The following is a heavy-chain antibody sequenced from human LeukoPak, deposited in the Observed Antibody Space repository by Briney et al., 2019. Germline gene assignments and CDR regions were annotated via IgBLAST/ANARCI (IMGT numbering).Heavy chain of an antibody. CDR2: IYYSGST. J-gene: IGHJ4*02. Sequence: SETLSLTCTVSGGSISSYYWSWLRQPPGKGLEWIGYIYYSGSTNYNPSLKSRVTISVDTSKNQFSLKLSSVTAADTAVYYCARVSGYDYAAGYWGQGTLVTVSS. CDR3: ARVSGYDYAAGY. V-gene: IGHV4-59*01. D-gene: IGHD5-12*01. CDR1: GGSISSYY.